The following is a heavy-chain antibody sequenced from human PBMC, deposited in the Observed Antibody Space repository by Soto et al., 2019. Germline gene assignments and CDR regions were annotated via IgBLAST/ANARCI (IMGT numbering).Heavy chain of an antibody. CDR3: AVWDHSVSNSYYYGLDV. V-gene: IGHV3-23*01. D-gene: IGHD3-16*01. Sequence: PGGSLRLSCTVSGLTFDKYAMSLVRQAPGKGRQWVSTIPGSGCTTYYAGSGKGRFTISRDSSKTTLDLQMQSMRADHTALYYCAVWDHSVSNSYYYGLDVRAKRSTVTVSS. CDR1: GLTFDKYA. J-gene: IGHJ6*04. CDR2: IPGSGCTT.